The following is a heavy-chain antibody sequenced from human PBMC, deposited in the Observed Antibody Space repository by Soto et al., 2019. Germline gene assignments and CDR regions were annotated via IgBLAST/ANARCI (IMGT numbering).Heavy chain of an antibody. D-gene: IGHD2-8*01. Sequence: SETLSLTCTVSGGFISSYYWSWIRQPPGKGLEWIGYIYYSGSTNYNPSLKSRVTISVDTSKNQFSLKLSSVTAADTAVYYCARGPVRGMDVWGQGTTVTVS. CDR3: ARGPVRGMDV. J-gene: IGHJ6*02. CDR1: GGFISSYY. V-gene: IGHV4-59*01. CDR2: IYYSGST.